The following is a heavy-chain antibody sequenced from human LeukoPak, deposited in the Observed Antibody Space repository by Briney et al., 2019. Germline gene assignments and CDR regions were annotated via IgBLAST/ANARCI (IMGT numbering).Heavy chain of an antibody. CDR2: IIPILGIA. J-gene: IGHJ6*03. CDR1: GGTFSSYT. D-gene: IGHD3-3*01. Sequence: SVKVSCKASGGTFSSYTISWVRQAPGQGLEWMGRIIPILGIANYAQKFQGRVTITADKSTSTAYMELSSLRSEDTAVYYCARGLTIFGVVSNYMDVWGKGTTVTVSS. CDR3: ARGLTIFGVVSNYMDV. V-gene: IGHV1-69*02.